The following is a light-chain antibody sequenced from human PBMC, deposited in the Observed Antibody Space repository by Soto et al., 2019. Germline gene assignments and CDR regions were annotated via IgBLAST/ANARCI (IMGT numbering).Light chain of an antibody. CDR3: HQRYNWPRVT. CDR2: DVS. CDR1: QGIGDT. Sequence: EVVMRQSPATLSVSPGGCATLSCSASQGIGDTFAWYQHKPGQTPRLLIYDVSNRATGIPARFSGSGSGTDFTLTITSLEPEDFAVYFCHQRYNWPRVTFGQGTRLEIK. V-gene: IGKV3-11*01. J-gene: IGKJ5*01.